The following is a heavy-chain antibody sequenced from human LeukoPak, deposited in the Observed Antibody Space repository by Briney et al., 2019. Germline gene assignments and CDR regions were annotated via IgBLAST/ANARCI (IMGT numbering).Heavy chain of an antibody. V-gene: IGHV3-23*01. CDR3: AKDGRSSTPGY. J-gene: IGHJ4*02. D-gene: IGHD2-2*01. Sequence: GGSLRLSCAASGFTFSNYAMSWVRQAPGKGLEWVSAISASGGSTYYADSVKGRFTLSRDNSKNTLYLQMNSLRAEDTAVYYCAKDGRSSTPGYWGQGTLVTVSS. CDR2: ISASGGST. CDR1: GFTFSNYA.